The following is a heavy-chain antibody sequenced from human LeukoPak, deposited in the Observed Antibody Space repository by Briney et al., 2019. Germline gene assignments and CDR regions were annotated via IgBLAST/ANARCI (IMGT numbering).Heavy chain of an antibody. CDR1: GFTFSSYT. CDR3: AKVDGPYHYYGMDV. D-gene: IGHD5-24*01. Sequence: GGSLRLSCAASGFTFSSYTMNWVRQAPGKGLEWVSSISSSSSYIYYAVSLKGRFTISRDNAKNSLYLQMNSLRAEDTAVYYCAKVDGPYHYYGMDVWGQGTTVTVSS. CDR2: ISSSSSYI. J-gene: IGHJ6*02. V-gene: IGHV3-21*01.